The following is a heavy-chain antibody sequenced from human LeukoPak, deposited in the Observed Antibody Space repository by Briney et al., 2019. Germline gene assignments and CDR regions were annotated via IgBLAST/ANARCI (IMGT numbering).Heavy chain of an antibody. CDR1: GDSISRSSHY. D-gene: IGHD3-22*01. Sequence: SETLSLTCTVSGDSISRSSHYWGWIRQPPGKGLEWVASIHYSGSTYYNPSLKSRVTISVDTSKNQFFLKLTSVTAADTAVYYCARMIGDDAFDIWGQGTMVTVSS. V-gene: IGHV4-39*01. CDR3: ARMIGDDAFDI. J-gene: IGHJ3*02. CDR2: IHYSGST.